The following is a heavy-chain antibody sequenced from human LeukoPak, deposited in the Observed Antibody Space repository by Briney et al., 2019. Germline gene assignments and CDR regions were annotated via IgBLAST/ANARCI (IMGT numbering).Heavy chain of an antibody. J-gene: IGHJ4*02. Sequence: PSETLSLTCTVSGGSFSSGSYYWSWIRQPPGKGLEWIGYIYYSGSTKYNPSLKSRVTISVDTSKNQFSLKLSSVTAADTAVYYCARDTTNVYYYDTSGYDHWGQGTLVTVSS. V-gene: IGHV4-61*01. CDR3: ARDTTNVYYYDTSGYDH. CDR2: IYYSGST. D-gene: IGHD3-22*01. CDR1: GGSFSSGSYY.